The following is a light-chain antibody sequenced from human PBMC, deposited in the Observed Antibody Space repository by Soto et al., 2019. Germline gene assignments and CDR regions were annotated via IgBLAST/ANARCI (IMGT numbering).Light chain of an antibody. CDR3: CSYAGSDTYVV. CDR2: DVT. CDR1: SSDVGSYNY. J-gene: IGLJ2*01. V-gene: IGLV2-11*01. Sequence: QSALTQPRSVSGSPGQSVTISCTGTSSDVGSYNYVSWYQQHPGKAPKLMIYDVTKRPSGVPDRFSGSKSGNTASLTISGLQAEDEADYSCCSYAGSDTYVVFGGGTKLTVL.